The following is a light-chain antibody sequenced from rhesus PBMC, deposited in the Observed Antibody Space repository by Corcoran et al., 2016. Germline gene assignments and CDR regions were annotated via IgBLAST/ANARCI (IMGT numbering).Light chain of an antibody. V-gene: IGKV1-28*03. Sequence: DIQMTQSPSSLSASVGDTVTITCRASQDISSSLNWFQQKPGKAPTLLIYDASRLQSGVPSRFSGIGSGTDFTLTISSLQPEDFATYFCLNHNNYPWTFGQGTKVEIK. CDR1: QDISSS. CDR3: LNHNNYPWT. CDR2: DAS. J-gene: IGKJ1*01.